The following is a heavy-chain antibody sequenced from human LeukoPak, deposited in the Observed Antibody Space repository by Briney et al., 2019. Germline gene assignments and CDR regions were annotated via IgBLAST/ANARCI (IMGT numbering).Heavy chain of an antibody. J-gene: IGHJ6*03. CDR2: IYTSGST. CDR3: ARDRTTMKKNYYYYYMDV. V-gene: IGHV4-61*02. D-gene: IGHD3-22*01. CDR1: GGSISSSSYY. Sequence: SETLSLTCTVSGGSISSSSYYWSWIRQPAGKGLEWIGRIYTSGSTNYNPSLKSRVTISVDTSKNQFSLKLSSVTAADTAVYYCARDRTTMKKNYYYYYMDVWGKGTTVTISS.